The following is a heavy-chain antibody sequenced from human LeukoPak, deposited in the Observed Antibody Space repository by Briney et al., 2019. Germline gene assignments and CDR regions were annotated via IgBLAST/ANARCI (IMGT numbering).Heavy chain of an antibody. Sequence: SQTLSLTCAISGDSVSSNSAAWNWTRQSPSRGLEWLGRTYYRSKWYNDYAVSVKSRITINPDTSKNQFSLQLNSVTPEDTAVYYCAGGGITGTIWFDPWGQGTLVTVSS. CDR3: AGGGITGTIWFDP. D-gene: IGHD1-7*01. CDR2: TYYRSKWYN. CDR1: GDSVSSNSAA. J-gene: IGHJ5*02. V-gene: IGHV6-1*01.